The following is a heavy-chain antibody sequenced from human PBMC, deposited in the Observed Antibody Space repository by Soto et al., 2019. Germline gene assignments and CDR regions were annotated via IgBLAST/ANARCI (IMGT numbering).Heavy chain of an antibody. CDR1: GGSISSGGYY. CDR3: ARLSNVVVAAKVVWFDP. Sequence: SETLSLTCTVSGGSISSGGYYWSWIRQHPGKGLEWIGYIYYSGSTYYNPSLKSRVTISVDTSKNQFSLKLSSVTAADTAVYYCARLSNVVVAAKVVWFDPWGQGTLVTVSS. J-gene: IGHJ5*02. CDR2: IYYSGST. V-gene: IGHV4-31*03. D-gene: IGHD2-15*01.